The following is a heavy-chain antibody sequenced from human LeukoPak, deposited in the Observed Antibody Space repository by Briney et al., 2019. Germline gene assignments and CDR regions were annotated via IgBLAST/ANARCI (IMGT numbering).Heavy chain of an antibody. CDR3: ARVGRGTPHSPLDS. CDR2: IGHSGDGA. CDR1: GFTFNTYA. D-gene: IGHD3-16*01. V-gene: IGHV3-23*01. J-gene: IGHJ4*02. Sequence: GGSLRLSCTASGFTFNTYAMTWVRQVPGKGLEWVSAIGHSGDGAAYAHSVKGRFTISRDNSKSMLYLQMNSLRAEDTAVYYGARVGRGTPHSPLDSWAQGPLVTVS.